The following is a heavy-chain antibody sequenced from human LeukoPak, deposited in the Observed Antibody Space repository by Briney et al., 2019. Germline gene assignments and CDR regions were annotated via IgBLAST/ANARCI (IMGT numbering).Heavy chain of an antibody. CDR2: IKSKTDGGTT. CDR1: GFTFSNAW. Sequence: KSGGSLRLSCAASGFTFSNAWMSWVRQAPGKGLEWVGRIKSKTDGGTTDYAAPVKGRFTISRDDSKNTLYLQMNSLKTEDTAVYYCTTVYGFLGPFDPWGQGTLVTVSS. CDR3: TTVYGFLGPFDP. D-gene: IGHD4-17*01. J-gene: IGHJ5*02. V-gene: IGHV3-15*01.